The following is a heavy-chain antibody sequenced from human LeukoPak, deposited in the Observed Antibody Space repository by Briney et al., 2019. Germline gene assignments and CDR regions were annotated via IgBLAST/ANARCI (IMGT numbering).Heavy chain of an antibody. CDR1: GFTFSSYA. CDR3: AKDKLGTAMVGTHFDY. D-gene: IGHD5-18*01. V-gene: IGHV3-23*01. CDR2: ISGSGGST. Sequence: PGGSLRPSCAASGFTFSSYAMSWVRQAPGKGLEWVSAISGSGGSTYYADSVKGRFTISRDNSKNTLYLQMNSLRAEDTAVYYCAKDKLGTAMVGTHFDYWGQGTLVTVSS. J-gene: IGHJ4*02.